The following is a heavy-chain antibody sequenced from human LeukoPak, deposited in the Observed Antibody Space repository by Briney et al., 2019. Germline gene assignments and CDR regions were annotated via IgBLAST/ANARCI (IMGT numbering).Heavy chain of an antibody. CDR2: INHSGSA. CDR1: GGSFTGYY. J-gene: IGHJ4*02. Sequence: SETLSLTCAVYGGSFTGYYWSWIRQPPGKGLEWIGEINHSGSANYTPSLKSRVTISVDTSKNQFSLKLGSVTAADTAVYYCARGSYGSGSYPHFDYWGQGTLVTVSS. CDR3: ARGSYGSGSYPHFDY. V-gene: IGHV4-34*01. D-gene: IGHD3-10*01.